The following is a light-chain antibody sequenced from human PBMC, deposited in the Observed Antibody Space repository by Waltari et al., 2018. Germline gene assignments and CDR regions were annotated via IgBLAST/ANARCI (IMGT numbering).Light chain of an antibody. CDR2: DVF. CDR3: SSYAADTIVV. CDR1: NSDVASYDY. J-gene: IGLJ3*02. V-gene: IGLV2-14*03. Sequence: QSALTQPASVSGSPGQSITISCAGTNSDVASYDYVPWYQCRPGKAPKLIIFDVFKTRSGSSHRFRASKSGNATSHTISGRRAEDEADYYCSSYAADTIVVFGGGTKVTVL.